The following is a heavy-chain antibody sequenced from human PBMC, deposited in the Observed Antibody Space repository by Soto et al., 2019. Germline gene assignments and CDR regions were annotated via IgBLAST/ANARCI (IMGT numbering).Heavy chain of an antibody. CDR3: TTGTGTVAD. CDR2: IKSRTAGETT. D-gene: IGHD1-7*01. J-gene: IGHJ4*02. CDR1: GFTFSNAW. V-gene: IGHV3-15*07. Sequence: EVQLVESGGGLVKPGGSLRLSCAASGFTFSNAWMNWVRQAPGKGLEWVGRIKSRTAGETTDYVAPVKGRFSISRDDSKNTVYLQINSLKTEDTGVYYCTTGTGTVADWCQGTMVTVSS.